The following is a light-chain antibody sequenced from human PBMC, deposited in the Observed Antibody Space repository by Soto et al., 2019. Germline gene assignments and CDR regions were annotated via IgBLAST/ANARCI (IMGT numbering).Light chain of an antibody. V-gene: IGKV3-20*01. CDR1: QTVGKNS. CDR3: QHYAYLPFT. J-gene: IGKJ2*01. CDR2: GDS. Sequence: EIVLTQSPGTVALSPGERATLSCTASQTVGKNSLAWYQHKRGHPPRLLIYGDSSRATGIPDRFSGSGSGTDFSVTISRPEPEDFAVYYCQHYAYLPFTFGPGSKVEIK.